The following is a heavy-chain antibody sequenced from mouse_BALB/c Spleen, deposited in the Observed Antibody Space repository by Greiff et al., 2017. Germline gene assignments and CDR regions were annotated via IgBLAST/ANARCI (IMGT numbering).Heavy chain of an antibody. Sequence: QVQLKQPGAELVRPGASVKLSCKASGYTFTSYWINWVKQRPGQGLEWIGNIYPSDSYTNYNQKFKDKATLTVDKSSSTAYMQLSSPTSEDSAVYYCTRSDYGSSGDYWGQGTTLTVSS. CDR1: GYTFTSYW. J-gene: IGHJ2*01. D-gene: IGHD1-1*01. V-gene: IGHV1-69*02. CDR2: IYPSDSYT. CDR3: TRSDYGSSGDY.